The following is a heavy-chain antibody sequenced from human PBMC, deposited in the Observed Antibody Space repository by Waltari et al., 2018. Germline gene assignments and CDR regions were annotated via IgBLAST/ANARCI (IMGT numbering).Heavy chain of an antibody. CDR3: ARDRLTGYYYYGMDV. Sequence: EVQLVESGGGLIQPGGSLRLSCAASGFTVSSNYMSWVRQAPGKGLGWVSVNYSGGSTDYADSVKGRFTISRDNSKNTLYLQMNSLRAEDTAVYYCARDRLTGYYYYGMDVWGQGTTVTVSS. J-gene: IGHJ6*02. V-gene: IGHV3-53*01. CDR1: GFTVSSNY. CDR2: NYSGGST. D-gene: IGHD7-27*01.